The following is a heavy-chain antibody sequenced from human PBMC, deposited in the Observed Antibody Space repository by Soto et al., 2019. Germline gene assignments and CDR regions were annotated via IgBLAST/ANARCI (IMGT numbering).Heavy chain of an antibody. J-gene: IGHJ1*01. D-gene: IGHD1-26*01. Sequence: SATLSLTCTVSGSSVNNNDSYWIWIRKPPGKGLEWIGNMHYSGSTGYYPSLRSRVSMSVDTSKNHFSLKMNSVTPADTAVYYCARDSGSGSLWGQGTLVTVS. CDR2: MHYSGST. CDR3: ARDSGSGSL. V-gene: IGHV4-30-4*01. CDR1: GSSVNNNDSY.